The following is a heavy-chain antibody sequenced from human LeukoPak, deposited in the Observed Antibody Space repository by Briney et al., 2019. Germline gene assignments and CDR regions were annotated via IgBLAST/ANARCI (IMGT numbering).Heavy chain of an antibody. CDR2: ISYDGSNK. CDR3: ARGYCSSTRCHFVY. J-gene: IGHJ4*02. Sequence: GGSLRLSCEASGFTFSNNTMHWVRQAPGKGLEWVAVISYDGSNKYYADSVKGRFTISRDNSKNTLYLQMNSLRAEDTAVYYCARGYCSSTRCHFVYWGQGTLVTVSS. CDR1: GFTFSNNT. D-gene: IGHD2-2*01. V-gene: IGHV3-30-3*01.